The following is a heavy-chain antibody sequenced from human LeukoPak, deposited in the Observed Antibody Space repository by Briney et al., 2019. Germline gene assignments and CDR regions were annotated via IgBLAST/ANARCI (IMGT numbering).Heavy chain of an antibody. D-gene: IGHD5-12*01. J-gene: IGHJ5*02. CDR2: IRSSSET. CDR3: ARDAGNSGYGCDL. Sequence: GGSLRLSCAASGFTFSSSAMSWVRQAPGKGLEWVSHIRSSSETFYADSVKGRFTISRDNARNSLYLQMNNLRGEDTAIYYCARDAGNSGYGCDLWGQGTLVTVSS. V-gene: IGHV3-48*01. CDR1: GFTFSSSA.